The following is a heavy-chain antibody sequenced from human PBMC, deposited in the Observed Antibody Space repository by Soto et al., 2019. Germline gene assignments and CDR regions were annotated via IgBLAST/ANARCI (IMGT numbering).Heavy chain of an antibody. J-gene: IGHJ6*02. CDR3: ARLRDYYYGMDV. V-gene: IGHV1-3*01. CDR2: INAGNGNT. Sequence: ASVKVSCKASGYTFTSYAMHWVRQAPGQRLEWMGWINAGNGNTKYSQKFQGRVTITRDTSASTAYMELSSLGSEDTAVYYCARLRDYYYGMDVWGQGTTVTVSS. CDR1: GYTFTSYA.